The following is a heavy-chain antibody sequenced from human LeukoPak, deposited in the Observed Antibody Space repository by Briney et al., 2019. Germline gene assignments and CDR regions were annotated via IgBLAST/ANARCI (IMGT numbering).Heavy chain of an antibody. J-gene: IGHJ4*02. V-gene: IGHV3-48*04. CDR1: RFIFSYHN. CDR2: ISSSSSTI. Sequence: GGSLRLSCAASRFIFSYHNMNWVRQAPGKGLEWVSYISSSSSTIYYANSVKGRFTISRDNAKSSLFLQMNSLSAEDTAVYYCARDGYNGDYGIGYWGQGTLVTVSS. CDR3: ARDGYNGDYGIGY. D-gene: IGHD4-17*01.